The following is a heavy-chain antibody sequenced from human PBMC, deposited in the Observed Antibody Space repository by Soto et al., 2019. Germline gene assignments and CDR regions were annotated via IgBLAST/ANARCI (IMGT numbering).Heavy chain of an antibody. Sequence: QLHLVQSGAVVKKPGASVTVSCSASGYPVTAYYMHWVRQAPGRGLEWMGGINPATGAAKYTPTFPGRVTMTRDTSTSTVFMELSGLTSEDTAVFYFARGGGVGVAGSAAFDMWGQGTLVTVSS. CDR3: ARGGGVGVAGSAAFDM. D-gene: IGHD3-3*01. CDR2: INPATGAA. V-gene: IGHV1-2*02. J-gene: IGHJ3*02. CDR1: GYPVTAYY.